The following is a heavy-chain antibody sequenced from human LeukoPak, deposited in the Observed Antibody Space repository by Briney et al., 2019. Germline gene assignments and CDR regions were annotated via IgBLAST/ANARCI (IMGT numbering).Heavy chain of an antibody. J-gene: IGHJ4*02. CDR1: GGSLSSGSYY. CDR2: IYYSGST. D-gene: IGHD3-16*02. Sequence: SETLSLTCTVSGGSLSSGSYYWSWIRQPPGKGREWIGYIYYSGSTNYNPSLKSRVTISVDTSKNQFSLKLSSVTAADTAVYYCAIYDYVWGRYRYDYWGQGTLVTVSS. CDR3: AIYDYVWGRYRYDY. V-gene: IGHV4-61*01.